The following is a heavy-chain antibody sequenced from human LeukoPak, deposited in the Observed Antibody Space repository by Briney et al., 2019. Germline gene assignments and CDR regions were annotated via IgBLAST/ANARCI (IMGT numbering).Heavy chain of an antibody. V-gene: IGHV3-30*18. Sequence: GGSLRLSCAASGFTFSSYGMHWVRQAPGKGLEWVAVISYDESNKYYADSVKGRFTISRDNSKNTLYLQMNSLRAEDTAVYYCAKSRIQLWSPDLSWFDPWGQGTLVTVSS. CDR2: ISYDESNK. D-gene: IGHD5-18*01. J-gene: IGHJ5*02. CDR1: GFTFSSYG. CDR3: AKSRIQLWSPDLSWFDP.